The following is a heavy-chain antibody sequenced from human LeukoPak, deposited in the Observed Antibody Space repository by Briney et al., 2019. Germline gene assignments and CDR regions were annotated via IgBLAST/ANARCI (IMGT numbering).Heavy chain of an antibody. CDR3: ARALGSIAAAISYYYYYMDV. CDR1: GYTFTSYG. CDR2: ISAYNGNT. D-gene: IGHD6-13*01. J-gene: IGHJ6*03. Sequence: ASVKVSCKASGYTFTSYGISWVRQAPGQGLEWMGWISAYNGNTNYAQKLQGRVTMTTDTSTSTAYMELRSLRSDDTAVYYCARALGSIAAAISYYYYYMDVWGKGTTVTVSS. V-gene: IGHV1-18*01.